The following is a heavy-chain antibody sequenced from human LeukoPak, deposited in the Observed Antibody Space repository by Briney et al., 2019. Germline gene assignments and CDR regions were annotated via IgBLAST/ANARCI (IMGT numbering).Heavy chain of an antibody. V-gene: IGHV4-34*01. CDR2: INHSGST. CDR3: ARAVVWAVTALYYFDY. Sequence: RASETLSLTCAVYGGSFSGYYWSWIRQPPGKGLEWIGEINHSGSTNYNPYLKSRVTISVDTSKNQFSLKLSSVTAADTAVYYCARAVVWAVTALYYFDYWGQGTLVTVSS. CDR1: GGSFSGYY. J-gene: IGHJ4*02. D-gene: IGHD4-17*01.